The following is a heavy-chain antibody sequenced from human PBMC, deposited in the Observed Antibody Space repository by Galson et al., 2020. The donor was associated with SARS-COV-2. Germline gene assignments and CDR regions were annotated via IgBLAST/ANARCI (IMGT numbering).Heavy chain of an antibody. J-gene: IGHJ6*03. D-gene: IGHD3-22*01. Sequence: SETLSLTCAVSGDSMSGSYWSWIRQSPGKGLEYLGYISNSGRTNYNPYLKSRVSISVDTSTNQFSLKLTCVIAADTGGYYCARGGAVTHLYCYGYRDGWGTGTTVTVSS. CDR2: ISNSGRT. CDR1: GDSMSGSY. CDR3: ARGGAVTHLYCYGYRDG. V-gene: IGHV4-59*01.